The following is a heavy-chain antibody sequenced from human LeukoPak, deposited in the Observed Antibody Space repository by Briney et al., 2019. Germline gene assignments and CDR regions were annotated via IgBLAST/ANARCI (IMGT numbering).Heavy chain of an antibody. J-gene: IGHJ4*02. D-gene: IGHD6-13*01. CDR2: IYYSGST. Sequence: SETLSLTCTVSGGSISSSSHYWGWIRQPPGKGLEWIGSIYYSGSTSYNPSLKSRVTISVDTSKNQLSLKLSSVTAADTAVYYCARHSGSSWSLAQDSWGQGTLVTVSS. CDR1: GGSISSSSHY. CDR3: ARHSGSSWSLAQDS. V-gene: IGHV4-39*01.